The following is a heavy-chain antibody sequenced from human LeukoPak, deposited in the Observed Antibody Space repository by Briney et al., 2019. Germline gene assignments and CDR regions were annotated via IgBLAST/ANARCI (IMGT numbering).Heavy chain of an antibody. V-gene: IGHV3-30*02. J-gene: IGHJ4*02. D-gene: IGHD2-2*01. CDR2: IRYDGSYK. CDR1: GFTFSSYV. CDR3: ARAVVPAAGPFDY. Sequence: GGSLRLSCAASGFTFSSYVMHWVRQAPGKGLEWVAFIRYDGSYKYYADSVKGRFTISRDNSKNTLYLQMNSLRAEDTSVYYCARAVVPAAGPFDYWGQGTLVSVSS.